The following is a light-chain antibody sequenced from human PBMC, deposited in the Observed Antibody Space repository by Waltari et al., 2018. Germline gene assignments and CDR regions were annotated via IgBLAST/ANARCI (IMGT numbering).Light chain of an antibody. J-gene: IGKJ1*01. Sequence: DIVMTQSPDSLAVSLGERATINCKSSPSVLYSSNNKNFLAWYQPKPRQPPRLLIYWASTRESGVPDRFSGSGSGTNFTLTINSLQAEDVAVYYCQQYYTILRTFGQGTKVEIK. CDR2: WAS. CDR1: PSVLYSSNNKNF. CDR3: QQYYTILRT. V-gene: IGKV4-1*01.